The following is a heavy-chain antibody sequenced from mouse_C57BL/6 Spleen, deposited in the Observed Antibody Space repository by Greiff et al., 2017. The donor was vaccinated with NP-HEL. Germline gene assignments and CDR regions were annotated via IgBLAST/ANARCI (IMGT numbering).Heavy chain of an antibody. D-gene: IGHD2-5*01. Sequence: QVHVKQSGAELARPGASVKLSCKASGYTFTSYGISWVKQRTGQGLEWIGEIYPRSGNTYYNEKFKGKATLTADKSSSTAYMELRSLTSEDSAVYFCARDSNPRAMDYWGQGTSVTVSS. J-gene: IGHJ4*01. CDR1: GYTFTSYG. CDR2: IYPRSGNT. V-gene: IGHV1-81*01. CDR3: ARDSNPRAMDY.